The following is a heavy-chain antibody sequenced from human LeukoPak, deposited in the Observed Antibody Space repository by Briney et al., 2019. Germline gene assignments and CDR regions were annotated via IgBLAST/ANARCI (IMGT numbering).Heavy chain of an antibody. V-gene: IGHV3-33*01. J-gene: IGHJ6*04. CDR1: GFTFSSYG. CDR3: ARGLLWFGELDYYYYYGMDV. CDR2: IRYDGSNK. Sequence: GRSLRLSCAASGFTFSSYGMHWVRQAPGKGLEWVAVIRYDGSNKYYADSVKGRFTISRDNSKNTLYLQMNSLRAEDTAVYYCARGLLWFGELDYYYYYGMDVWGKGTTVTVSS. D-gene: IGHD3-10*01.